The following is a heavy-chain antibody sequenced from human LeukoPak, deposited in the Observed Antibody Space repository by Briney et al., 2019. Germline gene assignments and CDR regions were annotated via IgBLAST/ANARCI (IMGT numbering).Heavy chain of an antibody. CDR3: TTELYYGSETIDY. J-gene: IGHJ4*02. CDR2: ISYDGSNK. D-gene: IGHD3-10*01. CDR1: GFTFSSYD. Sequence: GGSLRLSCAASGFTFSSYDMHWVRQAPGKGLEWVALISYDGSNKYYTDSVKGRFTISRDDSKNTVYLQMNSLKTEDTAVYYCTTELYYGSETIDYWGQGTLVTVSS. V-gene: IGHV3-30*03.